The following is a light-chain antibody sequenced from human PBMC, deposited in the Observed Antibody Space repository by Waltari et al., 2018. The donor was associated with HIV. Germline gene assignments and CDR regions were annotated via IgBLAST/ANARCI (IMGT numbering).Light chain of an antibody. CDR2: EVT. V-gene: IGLV2-8*01. CDR3: SSYGDSLRVL. J-gene: IGLJ3*02. CDR1: SSDIGAYDF. Sequence: QSALTQPPSASGSLGPSVTISCTGSSSDIGAYDFVSWFQHHPHSAPKLLLYEVTRRPSTVSARFSGSRSGNTAFLTVAGLQPDDEATYFCSSYGDSLRVLFGGGTNVTVL.